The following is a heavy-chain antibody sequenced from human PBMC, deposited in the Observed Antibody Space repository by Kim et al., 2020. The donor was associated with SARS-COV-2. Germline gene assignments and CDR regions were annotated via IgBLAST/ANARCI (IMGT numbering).Heavy chain of an antibody. CDR3: ARARKVVVVVAATPARFYYYYYGMDV. D-gene: IGHD2-15*01. V-gene: IGHV4-34*01. Sequence: SETLSLTCAVYGGSFSGYYWSWIRQPPGKGLEWIGEINHSGSTNYNPSLKSRVTISVDTSKNQFSLKLSSVTAADTAVYYCARARKVVVVVAATPARFYYYYYGMDVWGQGTTVTVSS. CDR1: GGSFSGYY. J-gene: IGHJ6*02. CDR2: INHSGST.